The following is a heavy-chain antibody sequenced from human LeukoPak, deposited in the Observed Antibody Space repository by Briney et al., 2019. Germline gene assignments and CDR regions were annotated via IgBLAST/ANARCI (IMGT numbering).Heavy chain of an antibody. D-gene: IGHD3-10*01. CDR2: INPNSGGT. CDR1: GHTFTGYY. CDR3: ATRGVSAPPGPYYYYGMDV. V-gene: IGHV1-2*02. J-gene: IGHJ6*02. Sequence: ASVKVPCKASGHTFTGYYMHWVRQAPGQGLEWMGWINPNSGGTNYAQKFQGRVTMTRDTSISTAYMELSRLRSDDTAVYYCATRGVSAPPGPYYYYGMDVWGQGTTVTVSS.